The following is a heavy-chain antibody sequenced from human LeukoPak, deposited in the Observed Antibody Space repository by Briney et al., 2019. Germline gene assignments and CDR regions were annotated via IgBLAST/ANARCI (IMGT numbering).Heavy chain of an antibody. CDR2: IYYSGST. Sequence: SETLSLTCTVSGGSISSSSYYWGWIRQPPGKGLEWIGSIYYSGSTYYNPSLKSRVTISVDTSKNQFSLKLSSVTAADTAVYYCAIAAGMATMNYWGQGTLVTVSS. CDR1: GGSISSSSYY. CDR3: AIAAGMATMNY. D-gene: IGHD5-24*01. J-gene: IGHJ4*02. V-gene: IGHV4-39*07.